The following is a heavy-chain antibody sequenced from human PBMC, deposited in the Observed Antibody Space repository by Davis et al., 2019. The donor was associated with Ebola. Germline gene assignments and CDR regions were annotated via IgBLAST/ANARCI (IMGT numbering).Heavy chain of an antibody. Sequence: PGGSLRLSCAASGFTFSSYAMSWVRQAPGKGLEWVSAISGSGGSTYYADSVKGRFTISRDKSKNTLYLQMNSLRAEDTAVYYCANHERGSSGYRYYYYGMDVWGQGTTVTVSS. CDR3: ANHERGSSGYRYYYYGMDV. D-gene: IGHD3-22*01. J-gene: IGHJ6*02. CDR2: ISGSGGST. CDR1: GFTFSSYA. V-gene: IGHV3-23*01.